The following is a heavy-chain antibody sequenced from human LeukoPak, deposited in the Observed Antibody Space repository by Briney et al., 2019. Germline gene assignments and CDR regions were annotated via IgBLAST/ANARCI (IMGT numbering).Heavy chain of an antibody. CDR1: GGSFSGYY. CDR3: AKESYYYDSTGYKAYYFDY. Sequence: PSETLSLTCAVYGGSFSGYYWSWIRQPPGKGLEWIGEINHSGSTNYNPSLKSRVTISVDTSKNQFSLKLSSVTAADTAVYYCAKESYYYDSTGYKAYYFDYWGQGTLVTVSS. CDR2: INHSGST. D-gene: IGHD3-22*01. V-gene: IGHV4-34*01. J-gene: IGHJ4*02.